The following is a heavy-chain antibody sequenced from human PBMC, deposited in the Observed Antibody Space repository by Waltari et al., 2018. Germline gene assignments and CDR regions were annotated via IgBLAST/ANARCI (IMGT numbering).Heavy chain of an antibody. V-gene: IGHV3-7*04. D-gene: IGHD3-16*01. CDR1: GFTFSSYW. J-gene: IGHJ4*02. CDR3: ARGGTGTFDY. Sequence: EVQLVESGGGLVQPGGSLRLSCVLSGFTFSSYWMSGGRQAPGKGLEWVANIKQDGSEKYYVDSVKGRFTISRDNAKNSLYLQMSSLRDEDTAMYYCARGGTGTFDYWGQGTLVTVSS. CDR2: IKQDGSEK.